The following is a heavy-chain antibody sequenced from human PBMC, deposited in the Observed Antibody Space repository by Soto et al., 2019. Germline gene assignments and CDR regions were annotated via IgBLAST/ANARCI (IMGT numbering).Heavy chain of an antibody. V-gene: IGHV3-30-3*01. D-gene: IGHD3-9*01. CDR3: NKAPPERTGDAFDI. CDR1: GFTFSSYA. CDR2: ISYDGSNK. J-gene: IGHJ3*02. Sequence: GGSLRLSCAASGFTFSSYAMHWVRQAPGKGLEWVAVISYDGSNKYYADSVKGRFTISRDISKNTLYLQMNSLRAEDTAVYYCNKAPPERTGDAFDIWGQGTMVTVSS.